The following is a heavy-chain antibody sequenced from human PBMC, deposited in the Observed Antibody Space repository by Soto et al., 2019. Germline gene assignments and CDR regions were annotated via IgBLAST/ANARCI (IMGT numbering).Heavy chain of an antibody. V-gene: IGHV4-31*03. Sequence: SESLSLTCTVSGGSISSGGYYWSWIRQHPGKGLEWIGYIYYSGSTYYNPSLKSRVTISVDTSKNQFSLKLSSVTAADTAVYYCARAYYYYDSSGYYDPYYFDYWGQGTLVTVSS. J-gene: IGHJ4*02. CDR1: GGSISSGGYY. CDR2: IYYSGST. CDR3: ARAYYYYDSSGYYDPYYFDY. D-gene: IGHD3-22*01.